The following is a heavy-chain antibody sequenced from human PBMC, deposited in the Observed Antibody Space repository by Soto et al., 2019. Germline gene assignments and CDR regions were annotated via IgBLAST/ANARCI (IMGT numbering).Heavy chain of an antibody. D-gene: IGHD3-10*01. CDR3: ARAAHGFGADIYYYYYYGMDV. CDR1: GGTFSSYA. J-gene: IGHJ6*02. Sequence: SVKVSCKASGGTFSSYAISWLRQAPGQGLEWMGGIIPIFGTANYAQKFQGRVAITADKSTSTAYMELSSLRSEDTAVYYCARAAHGFGADIYYYYYYGMDVWGQGTTVTVSS. V-gene: IGHV1-69*06. CDR2: IIPIFGTA.